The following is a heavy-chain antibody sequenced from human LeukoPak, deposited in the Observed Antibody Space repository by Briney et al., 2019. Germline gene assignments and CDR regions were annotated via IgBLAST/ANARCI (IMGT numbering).Heavy chain of an antibody. CDR3: AKDGGSRIAAAWNPGDY. J-gene: IGHJ4*02. V-gene: IGHV3-23*01. CDR1: GFTFSSYA. D-gene: IGHD6-13*01. Sequence: QSGGSLRLSCAASGFTFSSYAMSWVRQAPGKGLEWVSAISGSGGSTYYADSVKGRFTISRDNSKNTLYLQMNSLRAEDTAVYYCAKDGGSRIAAAWNPGDYWGQGTLVTVSS. CDR2: ISGSGGST.